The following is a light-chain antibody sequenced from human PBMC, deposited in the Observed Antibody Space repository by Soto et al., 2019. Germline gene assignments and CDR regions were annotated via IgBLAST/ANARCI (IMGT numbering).Light chain of an antibody. CDR2: DVN. CDR1: SSDVGTYNY. J-gene: IGLJ2*01. V-gene: IGLV2-14*01. Sequence: QSALTQSASVSGSPGQSITLPCTGTSSDVGTYNYVSWYQQHPGKAPKLMIYDVNNRPSGVSYRFSGSKSGNTASLTISGLQAEDEADYYCCSYTTSSALVVFGGGTKLTVL. CDR3: CSYTTSSALVV.